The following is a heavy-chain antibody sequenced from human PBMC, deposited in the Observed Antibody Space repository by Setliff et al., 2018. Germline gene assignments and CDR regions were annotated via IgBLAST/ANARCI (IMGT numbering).Heavy chain of an antibody. CDR1: GGSISSSSYY. Sequence: PSETLSLTCTVSGGSISSSSYYWGWIRQPPGKGLEWIGSIYYSGSTYYNPSLKSRVTISVDTSKNQLPLKLSSVTAADTAVYYCARDRIAIFGVVIPFDYWGQGTLVTVSS. J-gene: IGHJ4*02. D-gene: IGHD3-3*01. CDR2: IYYSGST. CDR3: ARDRIAIFGVVIPFDY. V-gene: IGHV4-39*06.